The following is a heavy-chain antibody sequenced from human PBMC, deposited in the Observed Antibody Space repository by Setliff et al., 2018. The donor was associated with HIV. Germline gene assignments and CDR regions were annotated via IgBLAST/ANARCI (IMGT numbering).Heavy chain of an antibody. J-gene: IGHJ6*04. Sequence: ASETLSLTCDVSGFSISSRYYWGWIRQSPGKGLEWIGYIFYSGSTNYNPSLKSRVTISADTSKNQFSLRLNSVTAADTAIYYCTRRGADSYYPRPLDVWGKGTTVTVSS. CDR1: GFSISSRYY. D-gene: IGHD3-10*01. CDR2: IFYSGST. CDR3: TRRGADSYYPRPLDV. V-gene: IGHV4-38-2*01.